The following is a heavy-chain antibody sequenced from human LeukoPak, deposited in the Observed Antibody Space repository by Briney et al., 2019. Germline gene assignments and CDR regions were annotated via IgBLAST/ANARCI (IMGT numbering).Heavy chain of an antibody. V-gene: IGHV4-59*01. J-gene: IGHJ4*01. D-gene: IGHD4-11*01. CDR2: IYHSGST. CDR3: ARGDYPLGYFDY. Sequence: SETLSLSCTVSGGSINNYYWSWIRQPRGKGLEWIGYIYHSGSTNYNPSLKSRLTISVDTSKNQFSLKLRSVTAADTAVYYCARGDYPLGYFDYWGQGTLVTVSS. CDR1: GGSINNYY.